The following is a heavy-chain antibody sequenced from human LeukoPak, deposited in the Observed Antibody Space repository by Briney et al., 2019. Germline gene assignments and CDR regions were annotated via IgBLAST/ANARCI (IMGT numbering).Heavy chain of an antibody. V-gene: IGHV4-34*01. CDR1: GGSFSGYY. CDR2: INHSGST. Sequence: TTSETLSLTCAVYGGSFSGYYWSWIRQPPGKGLEWIGEINHSGSTNYNPSLKSRVTISVDTSKNQFSLKLSSVTAADTAVYYCAGGRYFDWLLYSHYYYGMDVWGQGTTVTVSS. CDR3: AGGRYFDWLLYSHYYYGMDV. J-gene: IGHJ6*02. D-gene: IGHD3-9*01.